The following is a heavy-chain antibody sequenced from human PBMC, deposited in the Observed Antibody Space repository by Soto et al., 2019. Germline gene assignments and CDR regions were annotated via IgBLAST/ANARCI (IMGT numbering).Heavy chain of an antibody. J-gene: IGHJ6*03. D-gene: IGHD3-3*01. CDR2: IYYSGST. Sequence: SETLSLTCSVSGGSISSYLWTWIRQPPGKGLEWIGYIYYSGSTNYNPSLKSRVTISVDTSKNQFSLKLSSVTAADTAVYYCARHPSAHYDFWSGYPPYYMDVWGRGTTVTVSS. CDR1: GGSISSYL. CDR3: ARHPSAHYDFWSGYPPYYMDV. V-gene: IGHV4-59*01.